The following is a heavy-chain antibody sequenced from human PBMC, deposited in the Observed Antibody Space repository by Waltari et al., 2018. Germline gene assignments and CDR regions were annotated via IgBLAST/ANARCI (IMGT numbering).Heavy chain of an antibody. CDR1: GGHFSDYY. J-gene: IGHJ5*02. Sequence: QVQLQQWGAGLLKPSETLSATCAVHGGHFSDYYWTWIRQPPGMGLEWIGEIKHTGTTNYNPSLKSRVTMTVDTSKSQISLNLRSVTAADTAVYYCARPLPVAGYYWDLWAQGTLVTVSS. CDR2: IKHTGTT. CDR3: ARPLPVAGYYWDL. D-gene: IGHD3-22*01. V-gene: IGHV4-34*01.